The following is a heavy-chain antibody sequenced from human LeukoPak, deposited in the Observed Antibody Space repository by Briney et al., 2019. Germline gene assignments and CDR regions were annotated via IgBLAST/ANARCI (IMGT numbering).Heavy chain of an antibody. CDR1: GYSFTTYW. D-gene: IGHD1-26*01. J-gene: IGHJ4*02. Sequence: GESLKISCKGYGYSFTTYWIVWVRQMPGKGLEWMGIIYPGDSDTRYSPSFQGQVTISADKSINTAYLQWSSLKASDSAIYYCARLSIVGATLNFFDYWGQGTLVTVSS. V-gene: IGHV5-51*01. CDR3: ARLSIVGATLNFFDY. CDR2: IYPGDSDT.